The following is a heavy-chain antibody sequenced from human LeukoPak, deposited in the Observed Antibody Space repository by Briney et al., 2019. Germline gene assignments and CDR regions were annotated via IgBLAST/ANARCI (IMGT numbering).Heavy chain of an antibody. V-gene: IGHV1-69*13. D-gene: IGHD3-3*01. CDR1: GGTFSSYA. CDR3: ASVDHFGVINQASYYYYYYMDV. CDR2: IIPIFGTA. J-gene: IGHJ6*03. Sequence: SVKVSCKASGGTFSSYAISWVRQAPGQGLEWMGGIIPIFGTANYAQKFQGRVTITADESTSTAYMELSSLRSEDTAVYYCASVDHFGVINQASYYYYYYMDVWGKGTTVTVSS.